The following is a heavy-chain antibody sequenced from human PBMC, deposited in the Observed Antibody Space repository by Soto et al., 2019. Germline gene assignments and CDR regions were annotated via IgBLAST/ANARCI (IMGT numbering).Heavy chain of an antibody. Sequence: ASVKVSCKAIGYGFTRHYIHWVRQAPGQGLEWMGTIFPGGVNIAYAQKFQGRVTMTTDTSTSTAYMELRSLRSDDTAVYYCAREGVAPYYYYGMDVWGQGTPVTVSS. CDR3: AREGVAPYYYYGMDV. CDR2: IFPGGVNI. D-gene: IGHD5-12*01. V-gene: IGHV1-46*01. CDR1: GYGFTRHY. J-gene: IGHJ6*02.